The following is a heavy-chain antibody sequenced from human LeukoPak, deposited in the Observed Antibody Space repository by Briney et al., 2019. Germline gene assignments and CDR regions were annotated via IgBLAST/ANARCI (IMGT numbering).Heavy chain of an antibody. CDR3: ATSDRPGFGSHDY. J-gene: IGHJ4*02. Sequence: GGSMKLSCVLSGLSFSQYRVNGIPQAPGRGPEGISDISGSSSVINYADSVKGRFTISRDNDKNSLSLQMNSLRAEDTAVYYCATSDRPGFGSHDYWGEGTLVTVSS. CDR1: GLSFSQYR. V-gene: IGHV3-48*04. CDR2: ISGSSSVI. D-gene: IGHD3-10*01.